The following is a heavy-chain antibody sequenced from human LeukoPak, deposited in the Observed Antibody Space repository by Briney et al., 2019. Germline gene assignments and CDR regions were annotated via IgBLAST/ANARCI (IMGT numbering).Heavy chain of an antibody. J-gene: IGHJ5*02. Sequence: SETLSLTCTVSGGSISSSGFYWGWIRQPPGKGLEWIGSIYYSGSTYYNPSLKSRVTISVDTSKNQFSLKLSSVTAADTAVYYCARRQDIVVVPAAIGWFDPWGQGTLVTVSS. CDR1: GGSISSSGFY. V-gene: IGHV4-39*01. CDR2: IYYSGST. D-gene: IGHD2-2*01. CDR3: ARRQDIVVVPAAIGWFDP.